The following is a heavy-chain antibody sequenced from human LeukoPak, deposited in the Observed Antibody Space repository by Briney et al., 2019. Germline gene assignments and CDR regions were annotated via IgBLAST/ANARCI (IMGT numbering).Heavy chain of an antibody. CDR3: EAAAGYRFDI. Sequence: GGSLRLSCGASGLIFSDQHVKWVRRAPGKGGVLVLYISDIGSKTNYAESVTGRFTIARDNAKNSMSLHMNRLRAEDTAVYYCEAAAGYRFDIWGQGTMVTVS. D-gene: IGHD6-13*01. CDR2: ISDIGSKT. V-gene: IGHV3-11*03. CDR1: GLIFSDQH. J-gene: IGHJ3*02.